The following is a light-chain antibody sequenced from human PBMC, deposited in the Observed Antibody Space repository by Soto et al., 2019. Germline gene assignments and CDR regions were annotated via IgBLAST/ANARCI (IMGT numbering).Light chain of an antibody. Sequence: EIVMTQSPATLSVSPGDRVTLSCRASQNIDNNLAWYQQRPGQPPRLLIYGASTRANGIPARFSGSGSGTKFTLTISIPQSEDFAVYCCQQYNNWPPLTFGGGTKVEIK. CDR1: QNIDNN. CDR3: QQYNNWPPLT. CDR2: GAS. V-gene: IGKV3D-15*01. J-gene: IGKJ4*01.